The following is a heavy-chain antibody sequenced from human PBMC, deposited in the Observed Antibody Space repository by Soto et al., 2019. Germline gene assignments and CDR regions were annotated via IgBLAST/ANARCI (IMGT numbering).Heavy chain of an antibody. Sequence: SETLSLTCTVSGGSISSGDYYWSWIRQPSGKGLEWIGYIYYSGSTYYNPSLKSRVTISVDTSKNQFSLKLSSVTAADTAVYYCARGPWIQPHDFDYWGQGTLVTVSS. D-gene: IGHD5-18*01. J-gene: IGHJ4*02. CDR3: ARGPWIQPHDFDY. V-gene: IGHV4-30-4*01. CDR1: GGSISSGDYY. CDR2: IYYSGST.